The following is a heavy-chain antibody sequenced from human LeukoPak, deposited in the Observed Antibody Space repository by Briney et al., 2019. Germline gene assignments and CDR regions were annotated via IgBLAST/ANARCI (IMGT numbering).Heavy chain of an antibody. J-gene: IGHJ4*02. CDR3: ASSGSGSYYNFDY. CDR1: GGSFRGYY. CDR2: INHSGTT. D-gene: IGHD3-10*01. V-gene: IGHV4-34*01. Sequence: PSETLSLTCAVYGGSFRGYYWSWIRHPPGKGLEWIGEINHSGTTNYNPSLKSRVTISLDTSKNQFSLKLSSVPAADTAVYYCASSGSGSYYNFDYWGQGTLVTVSS.